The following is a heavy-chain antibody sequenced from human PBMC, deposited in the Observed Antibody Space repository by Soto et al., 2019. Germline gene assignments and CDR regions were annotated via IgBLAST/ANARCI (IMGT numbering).Heavy chain of an antibody. Sequence: ASVKVSCKASGYTFTSYAIHWVRQAPGQRLEWMGWINAGNGNTKYSQKFQGRVTITRDTSASTAYMELSSLRSEDTAVYYCARGGRGNYCDYGHWGQGPLVTVSS. D-gene: IGHD4-17*01. CDR2: INAGNGNT. CDR1: GYTFTSYA. CDR3: ARGGRGNYCDYGH. J-gene: IGHJ4*02. V-gene: IGHV1-3*01.